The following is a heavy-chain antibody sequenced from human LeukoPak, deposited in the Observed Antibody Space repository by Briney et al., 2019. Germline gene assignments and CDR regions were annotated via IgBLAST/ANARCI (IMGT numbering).Heavy chain of an antibody. CDR1: GFTFSSYA. CDR2: ISGGGDIT. J-gene: IGHJ4*02. D-gene: IGHD2-2*01. Sequence: TGGSLRLSCAASGFTFSSYAMSWVRQAPGKGLEWVSVISGGGDITYYADSVRGRFTISRGNSKNTLYLQMNSLRAEDTAVYYCAKVSSGSSSCPLDYWGQGTLVTVSS. CDR3: AKVSSGSSSCPLDY. V-gene: IGHV3-23*01.